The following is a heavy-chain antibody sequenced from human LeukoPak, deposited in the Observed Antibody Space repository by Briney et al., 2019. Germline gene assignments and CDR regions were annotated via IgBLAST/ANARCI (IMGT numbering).Heavy chain of an antibody. J-gene: IGHJ6*03. V-gene: IGHV4-4*07. CDR2: IYTSGST. CDR1: GGSISSYY. Sequence: SETLSLTCTVSGGSISSYYWSWIRQPAGKGLEWIGRIYTSGSTNYNPSLKSRVTMSVDTSKNQFSLKLSSVTAADTAVYYCARGRLYSSGYSSRYYYMDVWGKGTTVTVSS. CDR3: ARGRLYSSGYSSRYYYMDV. D-gene: IGHD3-22*01.